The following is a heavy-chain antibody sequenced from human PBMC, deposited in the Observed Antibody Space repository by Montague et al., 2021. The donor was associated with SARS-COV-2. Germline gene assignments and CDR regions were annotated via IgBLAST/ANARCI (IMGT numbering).Heavy chain of an antibody. CDR2: IYYSGST. CDR1: GGSISSSSYY. D-gene: IGHD2-2*01. J-gene: IGHJ4*02. V-gene: IGHV4-39*01. Sequence: SETLSLTCTVSGGSISSSSYYWCWIRQPPGKGLEWIGSIYYSGSTYYNPSLKSRVTISVDTSKNQFSLKLSSVTAADTAVYYCASHPLGYCSSTSCYVGWGQGTLVTVSS. CDR3: ASHPLGYCSSTSCYVG.